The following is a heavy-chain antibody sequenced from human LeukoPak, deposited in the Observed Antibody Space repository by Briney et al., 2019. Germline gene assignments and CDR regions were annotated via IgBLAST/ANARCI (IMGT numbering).Heavy chain of an antibody. CDR3: ARDQVQYYYGSGTRWRAFDI. J-gene: IGHJ3*02. CDR2: IKQDGSEK. V-gene: IGHV3-7*01. Sequence: GGSLRLSCAASGFTFSKYWMSWVRQAPGKGLEWVANIKQDGSEKYYVDSVKGRFTISRDNAKNSLYLQMNSLRAEDTAVYYCARDQVQYYYGSGTRWRAFDIWGQGTMVTVSS. CDR1: GFTFSKYW. D-gene: IGHD3-10*01.